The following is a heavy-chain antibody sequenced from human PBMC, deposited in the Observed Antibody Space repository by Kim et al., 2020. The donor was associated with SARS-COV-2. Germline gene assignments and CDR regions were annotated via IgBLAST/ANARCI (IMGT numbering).Heavy chain of an antibody. D-gene: IGHD4-17*01. CDR3: ARGRGGTTVVTLGLGYYYYYGMDV. J-gene: IGHJ6*02. V-gene: IGHV4-34*01. Sequence: EWIGEINHSGSTNYNPSLKSRVTISVDTSKNQFSLKLSSVTAADTAVYYCARGRGGTTVVTLGLGYYYYYGMDVWGQGTTVTVSS. CDR2: INHSGST.